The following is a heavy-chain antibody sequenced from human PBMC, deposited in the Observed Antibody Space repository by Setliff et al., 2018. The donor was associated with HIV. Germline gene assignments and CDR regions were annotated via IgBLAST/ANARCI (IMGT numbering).Heavy chain of an antibody. CDR1: GYTFTGYY. Sequence: ASVKVSCKASGYTFTGYYMHWVRQAPGQGLEWMGWINPKSDGTNYAQKFQGWITMTRDTSTSTAYMELRSLRSDDTAVYYCARDRVDVRPREYFQHWGQGTLVT. CDR2: INPKSDGT. V-gene: IGHV1-2*04. D-gene: IGHD2-15*01. CDR3: ARDRVDVRPREYFQH. J-gene: IGHJ1*01.